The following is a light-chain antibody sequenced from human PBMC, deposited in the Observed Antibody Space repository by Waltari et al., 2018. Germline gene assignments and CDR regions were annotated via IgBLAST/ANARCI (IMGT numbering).Light chain of an antibody. V-gene: IGLV2-23*02. Sequence: QSALTQPASVSGSPGKSIPIPCTGTSSDVGNYNLFSWYQQHPGKAPKIIIYEVSQRPSGVSNRVSGSKAGTTAALTIFGLQAEDEADFYCCSYAGSGSSVVFGGGTKLTVL. J-gene: IGLJ2*01. CDR1: SSDVGNYNL. CDR2: EVS. CDR3: CSYAGSGSSVV.